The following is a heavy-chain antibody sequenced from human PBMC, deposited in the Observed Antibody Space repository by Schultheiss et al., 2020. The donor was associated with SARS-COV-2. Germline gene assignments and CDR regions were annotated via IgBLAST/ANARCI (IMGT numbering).Heavy chain of an antibody. CDR2: INSDGSST. CDR3: LGFTYYYYGMDV. CDR1: GFTFSSYW. V-gene: IGHV3-74*01. Sequence: GGSLRLSCAASGFTFSSYWMHWVRQAPGKGLVWVSRINSDGSSTSYADSVKGRFTISRDNAKNTLYLQMNSLRAEDTAVYYCLGFTYYYYGMDVWGQGTTVTVSS. J-gene: IGHJ6*02.